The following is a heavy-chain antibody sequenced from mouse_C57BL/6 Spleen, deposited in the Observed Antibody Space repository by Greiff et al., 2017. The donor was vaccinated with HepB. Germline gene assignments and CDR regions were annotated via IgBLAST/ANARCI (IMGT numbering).Heavy chain of an antibody. CDR3: AREGVTTVVEGAWFAY. D-gene: IGHD1-1*01. Sequence: QVQLQQPGAELVKPGASVKLSCKASGYTFTSYWMHWVKQRPGRGLEWIGRIDPNSGGTKYNEKFKSKATLTVDKPSSTAYMQLSSLTSEDSAFYYCAREGVTTVVEGAWFAYWGQGTLVTVSA. CDR1: GYTFTSYW. J-gene: IGHJ3*01. CDR2: IDPNSGGT. V-gene: IGHV1-72*01.